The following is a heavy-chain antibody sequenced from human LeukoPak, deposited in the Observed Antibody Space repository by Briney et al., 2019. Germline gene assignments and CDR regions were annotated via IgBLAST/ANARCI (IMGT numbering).Heavy chain of an antibody. CDR2: INHSGIT. V-gene: IGHV4-34*01. J-gene: IGHJ4*02. D-gene: IGHD4-17*01. CDR1: GGSFTDYY. CDR3: ARDGYDYGDSRYFDY. Sequence: SETLSLSCAVYGGSFTDYYWNWIRQPPGKGLEWIGEINHSGITHYNPSLKSRVTISADTSKNQFSLKLSSVTAADTAVYYCARDGYDYGDSRYFDYWGQGTLVTVSS.